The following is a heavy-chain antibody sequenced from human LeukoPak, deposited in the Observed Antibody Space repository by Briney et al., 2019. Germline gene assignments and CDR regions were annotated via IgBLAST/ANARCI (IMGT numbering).Heavy chain of an antibody. CDR2: ISYDGSNK. CDR3: ARAAYGSSGWYLFDY. Sequence: GGSLRLSCAASGFTFSSYAMHWVRQAPGKGLEWVAVISYDGSNKYYADSVKGRFTISRDNSKNTLYLQMNSLRAEDTAVYYCARAAYGSSGWYLFDYWGQGTLVTVSS. CDR1: GFTFSSYA. D-gene: IGHD6-19*01. J-gene: IGHJ4*02. V-gene: IGHV3-30-3*01.